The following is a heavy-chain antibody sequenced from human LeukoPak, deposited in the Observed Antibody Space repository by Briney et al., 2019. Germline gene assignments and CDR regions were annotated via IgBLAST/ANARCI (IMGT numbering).Heavy chain of an antibody. V-gene: IGHV4-30-4*08. J-gene: IGHJ5*02. CDR3: ARADYGGNSVSDP. CDR1: GGSISSGDYY. CDR2: IYYSGST. D-gene: IGHD4-23*01. Sequence: SQTLSLTCTVSGGSISSGDYYWSWIRQPPGKGLEWIGYIYYSGSTYYNPSLKSRVTISVDTSKNQFSLKLCSVTAADTAVYYCARADYGGNSVSDPWGQGTLVTVSS.